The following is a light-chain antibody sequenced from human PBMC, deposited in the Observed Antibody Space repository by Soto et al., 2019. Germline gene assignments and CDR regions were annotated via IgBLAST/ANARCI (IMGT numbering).Light chain of an antibody. CDR1: SSDVGGYNY. J-gene: IGLJ2*01. V-gene: IGLV2-8*01. CDR2: EVS. Sequence: QSVLTQPPSASGSPGQSVTISCTGTSSDVGGYNYVSWYQQHPGKAPKLMISEVSKRPSGVPDRFSGSKSGNTASLTVSGLQAEDEADYYCSSYVDSIVLFGGGTKVTVL. CDR3: SSYVDSIVL.